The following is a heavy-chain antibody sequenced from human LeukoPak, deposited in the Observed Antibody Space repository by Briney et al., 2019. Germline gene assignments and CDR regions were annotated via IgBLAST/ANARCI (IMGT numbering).Heavy chain of an antibody. Sequence: ASVKVSCKVSGYTVTELSMNWVRQAPGKGLEWMGGFDPEDSETIYAQKFQGTVTMTKDTSTDTAYMELSSLRSEDTAVYYWAFLRITIFGVARGLHYWGQGTLVTVSS. D-gene: IGHD3-3*01. CDR2: FDPEDSET. J-gene: IGHJ4*02. CDR3: AFLRITIFGVARGLHY. CDR1: GYTVTELS. V-gene: IGHV1-24*01.